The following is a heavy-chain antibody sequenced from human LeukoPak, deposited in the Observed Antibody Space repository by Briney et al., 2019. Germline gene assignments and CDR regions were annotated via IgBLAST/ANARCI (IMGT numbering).Heavy chain of an antibody. CDR3: ARVTGYVIEENFDY. V-gene: IGHV4-59*01. D-gene: IGHD2-15*01. CDR1: GGSISSYY. Sequence: PSETLSLTCTVSGGSISSYYWSWIRQPPGKGLEWIGYIYYSGSTNYNPSLKSRVTISVDTSKNQFSLKLRSVTAADTAVYYCARVTGYVIEENFDYWGQGTLVTVSS. J-gene: IGHJ4*02. CDR2: IYYSGST.